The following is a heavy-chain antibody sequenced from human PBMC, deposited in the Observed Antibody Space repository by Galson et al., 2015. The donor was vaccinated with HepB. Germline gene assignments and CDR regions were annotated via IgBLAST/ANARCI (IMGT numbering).Heavy chain of an antibody. CDR1: GFTFSSYS. Sequence: SLRLSCAASGFTFSSYSMNWVRQAPGKGLEWVSSISSSSSYIYYADSVKGRFTISRDNAKNSLYLQMNSLRAEDTAVYYCARSRYCSSTSCSYYYYYYMDVWGKGTPVTVSS. J-gene: IGHJ6*03. CDR2: ISSSSSYI. D-gene: IGHD2-2*01. CDR3: ARSRYCSSTSCSYYYYYYMDV. V-gene: IGHV3-21*01.